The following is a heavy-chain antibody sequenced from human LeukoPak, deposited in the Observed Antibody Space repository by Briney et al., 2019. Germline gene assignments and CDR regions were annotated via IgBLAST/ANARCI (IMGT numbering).Heavy chain of an antibody. CDR1: GGSINSYY. CDR3: ARAPLRYCSGGSCYSDFDY. D-gene: IGHD2-15*01. Sequence: PSETLSLTCTVSGGSINSYYWSWIRQPARKGLAWIGRIYTSGSTNYNPSLKSRVTISLDKSKNQFSLHLSSVTAADTAVYYCARAPLRYCSGGSCYSDFDYWGQGTLVTVSS. J-gene: IGHJ4*02. CDR2: IYTSGST. V-gene: IGHV4-4*07.